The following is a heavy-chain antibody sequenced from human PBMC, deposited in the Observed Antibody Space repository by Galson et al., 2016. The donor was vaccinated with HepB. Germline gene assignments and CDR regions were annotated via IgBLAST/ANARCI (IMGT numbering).Heavy chain of an antibody. CDR1: DGSIHPYY. V-gene: IGHV4-34*01. D-gene: IGHD4-23*01. J-gene: IGHJ2*01. CDR3: ARSDYGGQGFWYFDL. CDR2: INHSGDT. Sequence: SETLSLTCVVYDGSIHPYYWSWIRQPPGKGLEWIGEINHSGDTAYNPAFRSRVSMSVDTSKNQFSMTLGSMTAADTAVYYCARSDYGGQGFWYFDLWGRGALVTVSS.